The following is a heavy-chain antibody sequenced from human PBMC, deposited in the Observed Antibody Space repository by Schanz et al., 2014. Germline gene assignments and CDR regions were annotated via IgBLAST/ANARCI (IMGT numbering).Heavy chain of an antibody. D-gene: IGHD3-10*01. CDR2: INTGGDST. CDR1: GFTFSGFW. Sequence: EVQLAESGGGLVQPGGSLRLSCAASGFTFSGFWMTWVRPAPGKGLEWVSSINTGGDSTYYADSVKGRFTISRDNSRDTVYLQMNSLRADDTAMYYCARWFLIRGVILDSWGQGTLVTVSS. CDR3: ARWFLIRGVILDS. J-gene: IGHJ4*02. V-gene: IGHV3-23*04.